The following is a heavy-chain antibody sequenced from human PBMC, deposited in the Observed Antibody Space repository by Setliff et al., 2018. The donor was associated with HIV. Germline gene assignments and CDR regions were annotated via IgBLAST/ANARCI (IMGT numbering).Heavy chain of an antibody. CDR1: RFTFSSYG. CDR3: AKSAFGGVSPFDY. CDR2: ISDSGDNT. D-gene: IGHD3-16*01. Sequence: PGGSLRLSCAPSRFTFSSYGMHWVRQAPGKGLEWVSAISDSGDNTNYADSVKGRFTISRDDSKNTLYLQMTSLRAEDTAVYYCAKSAFGGVSPFDYWGQGTLVTVSS. J-gene: IGHJ4*02. V-gene: IGHV3-23*01.